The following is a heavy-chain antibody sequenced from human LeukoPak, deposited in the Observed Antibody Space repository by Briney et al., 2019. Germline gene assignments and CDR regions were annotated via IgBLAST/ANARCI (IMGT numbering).Heavy chain of an antibody. J-gene: IGHJ4*02. CDR1: GFTFSSYG. Sequence: GGSLRLSCAASGFTFSSYGMHWVRQAPGKGLEGGAVISYDGSNKYYADSVKGRFTISRDNSKNTLYLQMNSLRAEDTAVYYCAKVSHTAMVKGYFDYWGQGTLVTVSS. V-gene: IGHV3-30*18. CDR3: AKVSHTAMVKGYFDY. D-gene: IGHD5-18*01. CDR2: ISYDGSNK.